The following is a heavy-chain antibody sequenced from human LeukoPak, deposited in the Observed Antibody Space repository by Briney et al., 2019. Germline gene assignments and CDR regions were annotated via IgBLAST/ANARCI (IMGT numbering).Heavy chain of an antibody. V-gene: IGHV4-61*02. CDR2: IYTSGST. Sequence: SQTLSLTCTVSGGSISSGSYYWSWIRQPAGKGLEWIGRIYTSGSTNYNPSLKSRVTISVDTSKNQFSLKLSSVTAADTAVYYCARGQRCSYGQYYFDYWGQGTLVTVSS. D-gene: IGHD5-18*01. J-gene: IGHJ4*02. CDR1: GGSISSGSYY. CDR3: ARGQRCSYGQYYFDY.